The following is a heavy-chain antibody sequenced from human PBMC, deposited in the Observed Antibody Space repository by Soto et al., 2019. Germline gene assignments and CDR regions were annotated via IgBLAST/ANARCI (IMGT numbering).Heavy chain of an antibody. Sequence: GSLRLSCAASGFTFSSYSMNWVRQAPGKGLEWVSYISSSSSTIYYADSVKGRFTISRDNAKNSLYLQMNSLRDEDTAVYYCARVESYYYYYGMDVWGQGTTVTVSS. J-gene: IGHJ6*02. CDR1: GFTFSSYS. CDR3: ARVESYYYYYGMDV. CDR2: ISSSSSTI. D-gene: IGHD1-1*01. V-gene: IGHV3-48*02.